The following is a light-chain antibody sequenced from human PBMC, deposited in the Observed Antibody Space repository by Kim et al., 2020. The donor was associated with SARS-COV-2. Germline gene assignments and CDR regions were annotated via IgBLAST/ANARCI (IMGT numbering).Light chain of an antibody. CDR1: ALPKKD. Sequence: SPGQTARITCSGDALPKKDAFWYQQKSGQAPVLVIYEDTKRPSRIPERFAGSSSETMATLTISGALVEDEGDYYCYSRDSSGNSIFGGGTKVTVL. V-gene: IGLV3-10*01. CDR3: YSRDSSGNSI. CDR2: EDT. J-gene: IGLJ2*01.